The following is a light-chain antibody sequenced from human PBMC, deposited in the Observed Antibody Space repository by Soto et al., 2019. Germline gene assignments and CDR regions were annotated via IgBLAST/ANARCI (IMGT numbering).Light chain of an antibody. J-gene: IGKJ1*01. CDR1: QGVGSN. CDR2: AAS. CDR3: QQYASSPRT. V-gene: IGKV3-15*01. Sequence: EIVMTQSPGTLSVSPGERATLSCRASQGVGSNLAWYQQRPGQAPRLLIYAASTRATDIPARFTGRGSGTEFTLTISSLQSEDFAIYFCQQYASSPRTFGQGTTVEIK.